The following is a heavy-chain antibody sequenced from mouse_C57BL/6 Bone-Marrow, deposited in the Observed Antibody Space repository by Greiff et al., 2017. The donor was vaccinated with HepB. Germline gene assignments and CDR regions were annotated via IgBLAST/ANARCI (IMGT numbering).Heavy chain of an antibody. D-gene: IGHD3-2*02. CDR1: GFTFSDYY. V-gene: IGHV5-12*01. J-gene: IGHJ4*01. CDR3: ARPRQLRPSYAMDY. Sequence: EVKLVESGGGLVQPGGSLKLSCAASGFTFSDYYMYWVRQTPEKRLEWVAYISNGGGSTYYPDTVKGRFTISRDNAKNTLYLQMSRLKSEDTAMYYCARPRQLRPSYAMDYWGQGTSVTVSS. CDR2: ISNGGGST.